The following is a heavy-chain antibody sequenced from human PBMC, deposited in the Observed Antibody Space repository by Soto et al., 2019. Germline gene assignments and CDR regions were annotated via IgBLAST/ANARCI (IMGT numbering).Heavy chain of an antibody. CDR2: VSHDGRNT. J-gene: IGHJ4*02. Sequence: VQLVESGGGVVQPGRSLRLSCAASGFTFSDYAMHWVRQAPGKGLEWVAVVSHDGRNTHYADSVKGRFTISRDSSKNTVSLEMASLRAEDTAVYSCAKGGRQWLVTSDFNYWGQGALVTVSS. CDR3: AKGGRQWLVTSDFNY. CDR1: GFTFSDYA. D-gene: IGHD6-19*01. V-gene: IGHV3-30*18.